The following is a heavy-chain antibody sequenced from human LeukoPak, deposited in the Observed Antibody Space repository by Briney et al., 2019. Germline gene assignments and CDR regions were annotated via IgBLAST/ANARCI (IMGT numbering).Heavy chain of an antibody. D-gene: IGHD2-8*02. V-gene: IGHV3-74*01. CDR2: INTDGSST. CDR1: GFTFSSYW. J-gene: IGHJ5*02. Sequence: GGSLRLSCAASGFTFSSYWMHWVRQAPGKGLLWVSRINTDGSSTSYADSVKGRFTISRDNAKNTLYLQMNSLRAEDTAVYYCAKSPGVVSDWFDPWGQGTLVTVSS. CDR3: AKSPGVVSDWFDP.